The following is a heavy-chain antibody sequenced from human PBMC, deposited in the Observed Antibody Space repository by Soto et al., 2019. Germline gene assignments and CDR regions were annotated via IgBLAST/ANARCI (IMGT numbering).Heavy chain of an antibody. Sequence: QVQLQQWGAGLLKPSETLSLTCAVYGGSFSGYYWSWIRQPPGKGLEWIGEINHSGSTNYNPSLKSRVTISVDTSKNQFSLKLSSVTAADTAVYYYAISPSSGSVYWGQGTLVTVSS. V-gene: IGHV4-34*01. J-gene: IGHJ4*02. D-gene: IGHD3-22*01. CDR1: GGSFSGYY. CDR2: INHSGST. CDR3: AISPSSGSVY.